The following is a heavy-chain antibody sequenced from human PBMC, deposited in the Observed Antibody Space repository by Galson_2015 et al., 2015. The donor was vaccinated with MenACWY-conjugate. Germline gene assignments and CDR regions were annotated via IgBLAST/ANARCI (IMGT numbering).Heavy chain of an antibody. CDR2: ISSNGGST. J-gene: IGHJ4*02. CDR1: RFTFSSYA. Sequence: SLRLSCAASRFTFSSYAMHWVRQAPGKGLEYVSAISSNGGSTYYANSVKGRFTISRDNSKNTLYLQMGSLRAEDMAVYYCARGPMISFGGVIVPEHFDYWGQGTLVTVSS. V-gene: IGHV3-64*01. CDR3: ARGPMISFGGVIVPEHFDY. D-gene: IGHD3-16*02.